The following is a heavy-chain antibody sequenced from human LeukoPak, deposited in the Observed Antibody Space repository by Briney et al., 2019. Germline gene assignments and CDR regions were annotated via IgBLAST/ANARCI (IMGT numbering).Heavy chain of an antibody. CDR1: GYTFTGYY. V-gene: IGHV1-2*02. CDR2: INPNRGGT. Sequence: ASVKVPCQPSGYTFTGYYRHWVRQAPGHGLEGMGWINPNRGGTNYAQQLHRRVTMPRDTTISTAYMELSRLRSDDTAVYYCARTCYDILTGYIPFDPWGQGTLVTVSS. CDR3: ARTCYDILTGYIPFDP. D-gene: IGHD3-9*01. J-gene: IGHJ5*02.